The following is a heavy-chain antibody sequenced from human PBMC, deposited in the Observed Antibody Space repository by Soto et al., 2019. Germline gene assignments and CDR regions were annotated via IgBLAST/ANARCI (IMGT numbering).Heavy chain of an antibody. D-gene: IGHD1-26*01. Sequence: EVQVLESGGGLVQPGGSLRLSCAASGFIFSSYAMYWVRQAPGKGLEWVSAISGSGGSTHYADSVKGRFTISRDNSKNTLYLQMNSLRAEDTAVYYCAKEGSGSGSYFSWGQGTLVSVSP. CDR1: GFIFSSYA. CDR3: AKEGSGSGSYFS. CDR2: ISGSGGST. J-gene: IGHJ5*02. V-gene: IGHV3-23*01.